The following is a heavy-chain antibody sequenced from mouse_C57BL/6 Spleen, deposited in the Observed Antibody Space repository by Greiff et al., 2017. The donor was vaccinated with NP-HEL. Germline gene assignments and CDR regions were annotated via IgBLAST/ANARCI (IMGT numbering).Heavy chain of an antibody. Sequence: QVQLQQSGAELVRPGASVTLSCKASGYTFTDYEMHWVKQTPVHGLEWIGAIDPETGGTAYNQKFKGKAILTADKSSSTAYMELRSLTSEDSAVYYCTRSRYYYGSSYWYFDVWGTGTTVTVSS. CDR2: IDPETGGT. V-gene: IGHV1-15*01. CDR1: GYTFTDYE. CDR3: TRSRYYYGSSYWYFDV. D-gene: IGHD1-1*01. J-gene: IGHJ1*03.